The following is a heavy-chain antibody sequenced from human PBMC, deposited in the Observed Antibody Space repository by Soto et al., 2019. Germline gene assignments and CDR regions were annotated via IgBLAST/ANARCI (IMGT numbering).Heavy chain of an antibody. Sequence: PGGSLRLSCAASGFTFSSYAMHWVRQAPGKGLEWVAVISYDGSNKYYADSVKGRFTISRDNSKNTLYLQMNSLRAEDTAVYYCARDWTAMFTYYYDGKDVWGQGTTVTVSS. V-gene: IGHV3-30-3*01. D-gene: IGHD5-18*01. CDR2: ISYDGSNK. CDR3: ARDWTAMFTYYYDGKDV. J-gene: IGHJ6*02. CDR1: GFTFSSYA.